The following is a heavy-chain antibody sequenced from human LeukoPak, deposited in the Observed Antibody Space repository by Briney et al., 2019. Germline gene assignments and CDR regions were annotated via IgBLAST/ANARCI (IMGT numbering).Heavy chain of an antibody. V-gene: IGHV1-69*04. CDR2: IIPILGIA. Sequence: GASVKVSCKASGGTFSSYAISWVRQAPGQGLEWMGRIIPILGIANYAQKFQGRVTITADKSTSTAYMELSSLRSEDTAVYYCARRDEIAVAGPFGYWGQGTLVTVSS. CDR1: GGTFSSYA. CDR3: ARRDEIAVAGPFGY. J-gene: IGHJ4*02. D-gene: IGHD6-19*01.